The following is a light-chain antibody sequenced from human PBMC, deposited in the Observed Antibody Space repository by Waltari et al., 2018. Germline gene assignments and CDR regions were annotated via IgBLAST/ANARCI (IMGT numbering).Light chain of an antibody. CDR3: CSYAGADSSVL. V-gene: IGLV2-11*01. J-gene: IGLJ2*01. CDR1: NTDVGGNDF. CDR2: EVY. Sequence: QSALTQPRSVSGSPVQSVTISCTGTNTDVGGNDFVSWSQHYPGKAPKLIIYEVYKRPPGVPDRFSGSKSGKTASLSISGLLNEDEADFYCCSYAGADSSVLFGGGTTLTVL.